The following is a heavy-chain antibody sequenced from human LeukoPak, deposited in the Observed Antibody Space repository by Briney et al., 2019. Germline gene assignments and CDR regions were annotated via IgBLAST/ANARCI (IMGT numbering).Heavy chain of an antibody. V-gene: IGHV3-30*02. CDR1: GFTFSSSG. Sequence: PGGSLRLSCAVSGFTFSSSGMHWVRQTPGRGLEWVAFIRTDENHKDYADSVKGRFTISRDNSKNTLYLQVNSLRPEDTAVYYCARVLTVGVDYWGQGTPVVVSS. J-gene: IGHJ4*02. CDR2: IRTDENHK. CDR3: ARVLTVGVDY. D-gene: IGHD1-26*01.